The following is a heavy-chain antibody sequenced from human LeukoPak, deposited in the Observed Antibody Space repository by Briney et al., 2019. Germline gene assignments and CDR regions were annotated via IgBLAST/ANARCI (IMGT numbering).Heavy chain of an antibody. J-gene: IGHJ4*02. CDR1: GFTFSNYA. Sequence: GGSLRLSCAASGFTFSNYAMNWVRQAPGQGLDWVAFIRYDGSDNHYAESVKGRFTISRDNSKNTLYLQMNRLRAEDTAVYYCAKALEVFWSGYYNPFDYWGRGTLVTVSS. CDR2: IRYDGSDN. D-gene: IGHD3-3*01. CDR3: AKALEVFWSGYYNPFDY. V-gene: IGHV3-30*02.